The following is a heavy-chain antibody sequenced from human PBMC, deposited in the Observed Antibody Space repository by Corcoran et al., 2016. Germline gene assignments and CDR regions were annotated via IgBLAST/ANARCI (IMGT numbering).Heavy chain of an antibody. CDR3: AKGARDITMIVKF. CDR2: ISYDGSNK. D-gene: IGHD3-22*01. Sequence: QVQLVESGGGVVQPGRSLRLSCAASGFTFSSYGMHWVRQAPGKGLEWVAVISYDGSNKYYADSVKGRFTISRDNSKNTLYLQMNSLRAEDTAVYYCAKGARDITMIVKFWGQGTLVTVSS. J-gene: IGHJ4*02. V-gene: IGHV3-30*18. CDR1: GFTFSSYG.